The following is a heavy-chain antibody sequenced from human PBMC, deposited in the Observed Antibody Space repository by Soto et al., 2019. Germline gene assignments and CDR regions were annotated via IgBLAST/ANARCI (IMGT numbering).Heavy chain of an antibody. V-gene: IGHV3-23*01. CDR3: AKPAVAGDYYYYGLDV. D-gene: IGHD6-19*01. CDR2: ISGSGGST. Sequence: GGSLRLSCAASGFTFSSYAMSWVRQAPGKGLEWVSAISGSGGSTYYADSVKGRFTISRDNSKNTPYLQMNSLRAEDTAVYYCAKPAVAGDYYYYGLDVWGQGTTVTVSS. J-gene: IGHJ6*02. CDR1: GFTFSSYA.